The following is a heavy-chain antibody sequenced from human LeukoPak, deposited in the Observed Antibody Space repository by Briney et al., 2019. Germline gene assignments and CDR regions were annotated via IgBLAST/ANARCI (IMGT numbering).Heavy chain of an antibody. CDR2: IYPGDSDT. D-gene: IGHD5-12*01. CDR3: ARRDRLARATFDY. V-gene: IGHV5-51*01. J-gene: IGHJ4*02. CDR1: GYSFSTYW. Sequence: GESLKISCKGSGYSFSTYWIGWVRQMPGKGLKWMGIIYPGDSDTTYSPSFQGQVTIPADKSISTAYLQWSSLKASDTAMYYCARRDRLARATFDYWGQGTLVTVSS.